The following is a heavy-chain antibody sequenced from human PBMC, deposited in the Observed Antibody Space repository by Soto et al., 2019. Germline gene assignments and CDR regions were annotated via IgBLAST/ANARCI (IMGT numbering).Heavy chain of an antibody. J-gene: IGHJ6*02. D-gene: IGHD2-21*01. V-gene: IGHV4-31*03. CDR1: GGSINSGGYY. CDR2: IYYSENT. Sequence: QVQLQESGPGLVKPSQTLSLTYTVSGGSINSGGYYWSWIRQHPGKGLEWIGYIYYSENTFYNPSRQSRVTIQVDTSKNQFSLKLSSVTAADTAVYYCAASCVACGGFNYYGMDVWGQGTTVTVSS. CDR3: AASCVACGGFNYYGMDV.